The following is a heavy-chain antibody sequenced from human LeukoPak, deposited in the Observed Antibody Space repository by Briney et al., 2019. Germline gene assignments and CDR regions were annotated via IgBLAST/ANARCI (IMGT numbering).Heavy chain of an antibody. D-gene: IGHD1-26*01. J-gene: IGHJ3*02. V-gene: IGHV1-69*04. CDR1: GGTFSSYA. CDR2: IIPIFGIA. CDR3: ARDWVERMWELRAFDI. Sequence: GASVKVSCKASGGTFSSYAISWVRQAPGQGLEWMGRIIPIFGIANYAQKFQGRVTITADKSTSTAHMELSSLRSEDTAVYYCARDWVERMWELRAFDIWGQGTMVTVSS.